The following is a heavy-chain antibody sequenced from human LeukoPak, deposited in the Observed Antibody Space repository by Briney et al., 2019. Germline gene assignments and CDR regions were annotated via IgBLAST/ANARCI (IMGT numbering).Heavy chain of an antibody. V-gene: IGHV3-23*01. CDR3: AKDLGVSDNYYDSSGYSIDY. J-gene: IGHJ4*02. CDR2: ISGSGGST. D-gene: IGHD3-22*01. Sequence: GGSLRLSCAASGFTFGSYAMSWVRQAPGKGLEWVSAISGSGGSTYYADSVKGRFTISRDNSKNTLYLQMNSLRAEDTAVYYCAKDLGVSDNYYDSSGYSIDYWGQGTLVTVSS. CDR1: GFTFGSYA.